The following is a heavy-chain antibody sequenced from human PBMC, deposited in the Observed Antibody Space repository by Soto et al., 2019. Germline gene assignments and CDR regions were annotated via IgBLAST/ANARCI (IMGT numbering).Heavy chain of an antibody. CDR1: GFTFSSYA. V-gene: IGHV3-64D*06. J-gene: IGHJ3*02. CDR2: IRGNGGRT. Sequence: EVQMVESGGGLVQPGGSLRLSCSASGFTFSSYAMHWVRQAPGKGLEYVSAIRGNGGRTHYADSVKGRFTISRDNSKNTLSLQMSSLRAEDSAVYYCVKDQYYYGSGQDAFDIWGQGTMVTVSS. CDR3: VKDQYYYGSGQDAFDI. D-gene: IGHD3-10*01.